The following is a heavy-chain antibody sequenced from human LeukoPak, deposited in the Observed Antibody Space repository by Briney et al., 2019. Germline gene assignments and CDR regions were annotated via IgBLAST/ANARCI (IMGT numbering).Heavy chain of an antibody. CDR2: ISSSSSTI. D-gene: IGHD1-26*01. CDR1: GFSLSSYS. J-gene: IGHJ3*02. V-gene: IGHV3-48*01. Sequence: PGGSLRLSCAASGFSLSSYSMDWFRQSPGKGLEWVAYISSSSSTIYYADSVEGRFTISRDNSKNTLYLQMNSLRAEDTAAYYCAKAFDSRSPYDAFDIWGQGTMVTVSS. CDR3: AKAFDSRSPYDAFDI.